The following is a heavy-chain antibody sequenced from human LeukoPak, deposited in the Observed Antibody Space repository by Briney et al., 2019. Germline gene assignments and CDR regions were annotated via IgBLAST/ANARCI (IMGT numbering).Heavy chain of an antibody. Sequence: PSETLSLTCTVSGGSISGSSYHWGWIRQPPGKGLEWIGTIYYSGNTYYNPSLKSRVTISVDTFKNQFSLKLNSVTAADTAVYYCVRYSSGYCNYWGQGTLVTVSS. CDR2: IYYSGNT. CDR1: GGSISGSSYH. J-gene: IGHJ4*02. D-gene: IGHD3-22*01. CDR3: VRYSSGYCNY. V-gene: IGHV4-39*01.